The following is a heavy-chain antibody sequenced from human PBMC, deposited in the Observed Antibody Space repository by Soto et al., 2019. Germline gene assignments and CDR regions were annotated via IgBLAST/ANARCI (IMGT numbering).Heavy chain of an antibody. D-gene: IGHD2-15*01. V-gene: IGHV3-23*01. Sequence: EVHLLESGGDLVQPGGSLRLSCAGSGFSFSNFAMGWVRQAPGKGLEWVSSISGSGGGARYADSVKGRFTISRDNSRSTLVLQMNSLRVEDTAVYYCAKDFRADGMVVHDSWGQGTLVTVSS. J-gene: IGHJ5*01. CDR1: GFSFSNFA. CDR3: AKDFRADGMVVHDS. CDR2: ISGSGGGA.